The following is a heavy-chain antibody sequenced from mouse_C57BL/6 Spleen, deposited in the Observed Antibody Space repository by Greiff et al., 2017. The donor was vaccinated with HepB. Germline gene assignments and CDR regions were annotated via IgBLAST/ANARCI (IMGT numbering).Heavy chain of an antibody. Sequence: EVHLVESGGGLVKPGGSLKLSCAASGFTFSDYGMHWVRQAPEKGLEWVAYISSGSSTIYYADTVKGRFTISRDNAKNTLFLQMTSLRSEDTAMYYCARLTADYAMDYWGQGTSVTVSS. CDR3: ARLTADYAMDY. D-gene: IGHD1-2*01. CDR1: GFTFSDYG. J-gene: IGHJ4*01. CDR2: ISSGSSTI. V-gene: IGHV5-17*01.